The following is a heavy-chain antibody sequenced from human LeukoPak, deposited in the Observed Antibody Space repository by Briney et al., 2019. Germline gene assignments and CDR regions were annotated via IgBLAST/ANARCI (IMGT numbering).Heavy chain of an antibody. CDR2: INPNSGDT. CDR1: GYTFTGYY. CDR3: ARELSAAGRWGAFDI. V-gene: IGHV1-2*02. J-gene: IGHJ3*02. D-gene: IGHD6-13*01. Sequence: ASVKVSCKASGYTFTGYYMHWVRQAPGQGLEWMGWINPNSGDTNYAQKFQGRVTMTRDTSISTAYMELSRLRSDDTAVYNCARELSAAGRWGAFDIWGQGTTVTVSS.